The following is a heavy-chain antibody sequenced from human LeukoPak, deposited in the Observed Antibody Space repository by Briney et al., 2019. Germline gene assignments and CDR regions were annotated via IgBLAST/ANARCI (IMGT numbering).Heavy chain of an antibody. V-gene: IGHV4-59*08. CDR1: GGSISHYY. Sequence: PSETLSLTCNVSGGSISHYYWSWIRQHPGKGLEWIGRLSYSGSTNYNPSLKSRVSISRDTSKNEFSLTLSSVTAADTAVYYCARVQAITIFGVVIYSNWFDPWGQGTLVTVSS. CDR2: LSYSGST. J-gene: IGHJ5*02. CDR3: ARVQAITIFGVVIYSNWFDP. D-gene: IGHD3-3*01.